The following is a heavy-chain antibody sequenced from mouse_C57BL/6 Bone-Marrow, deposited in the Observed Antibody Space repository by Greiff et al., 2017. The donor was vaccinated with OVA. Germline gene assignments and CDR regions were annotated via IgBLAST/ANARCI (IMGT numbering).Heavy chain of an antibody. CDR2: IWTGGGT. Sequence: VKLVESGPGLVAPSQSLSITCPVSGFSLTSYAISWVRQPPGKGLEWLGVIWTGGGTNYNSALKSRLSISKDNSKSQVFLKMNSLQTDDTARYYCARPYGSSYGYFDVWGTGTTVTVSS. D-gene: IGHD1-1*01. J-gene: IGHJ1*03. CDR1: GFSLTSYA. V-gene: IGHV2-9-1*01. CDR3: ARPYGSSYGYFDV.